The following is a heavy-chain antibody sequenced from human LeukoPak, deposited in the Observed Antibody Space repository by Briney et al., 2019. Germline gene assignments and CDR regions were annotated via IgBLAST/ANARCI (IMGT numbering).Heavy chain of an antibody. V-gene: IGHV1-2*02. CDR3: ARVGAITPRDAFDI. D-gene: IGHD1-26*01. CDR1: GYTFTDYY. J-gene: IGHJ3*02. Sequence: ASVKVSCKVSGYTFTDYYIHWVQQAPGQGLEWMGWINPNSGGTNYAQKFQGRVTMTRDTSISTAYMELSRLRSDDTAVYYCARVGAITPRDAFDIWGQGTMVTVSS. CDR2: INPNSGGT.